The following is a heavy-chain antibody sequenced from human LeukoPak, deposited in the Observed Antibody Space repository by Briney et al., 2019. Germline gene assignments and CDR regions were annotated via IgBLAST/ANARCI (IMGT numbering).Heavy chain of an antibody. CDR2: ISYDGSNK. Sequence: GGSLRLSCAASGFTFSSYAMHWVRQAPGKGLEWVAVISYDGSNKYYADSVKGRFTISRDNSKNTLYLQMNSLRAENTAVYYCAREKIQLWLNNWFDPWGQGTLVTVSS. CDR1: GFTFSSYA. CDR3: AREKIQLWLNNWFDP. D-gene: IGHD5-18*01. V-gene: IGHV3-30*04. J-gene: IGHJ5*02.